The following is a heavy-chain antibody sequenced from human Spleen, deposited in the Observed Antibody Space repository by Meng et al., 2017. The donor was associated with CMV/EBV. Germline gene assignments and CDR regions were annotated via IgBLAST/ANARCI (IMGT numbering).Heavy chain of an antibody. J-gene: IGHJ6*02. CDR2: ISARGDRT. CDR1: GLTFSTYW. D-gene: IGHD1-26*01. Sequence: GGPLRLSCVAFGLTFSTYWMHWVRQAPGKGLEWVSVISARGDRTDFADPVKGRFTISRDNAKNSRYLQMNRLRPEDPAFYYCPRDGGSYDFTNYFGMDVWGQGTTVTVSS. V-gene: IGHV3-74*01. CDR3: PRDGGSYDFTNYFGMDV.